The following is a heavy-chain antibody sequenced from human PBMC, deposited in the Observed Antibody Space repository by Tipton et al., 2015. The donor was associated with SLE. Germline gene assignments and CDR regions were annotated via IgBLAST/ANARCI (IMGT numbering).Heavy chain of an antibody. D-gene: IGHD6-13*01. Sequence: SLRLSCAASGFVFSSYWMHWVRQAPGKGLVWVARIKSDGRDTNYADSVRGRFTISRDNAKNTLDLQMNSLRAEDTAVYYCTRARGQQLPTDYWGQGTLVTVSS. CDR3: TRARGQQLPTDY. CDR2: IKSDGRDT. V-gene: IGHV3-74*01. J-gene: IGHJ4*02. CDR1: GFVFSSYW.